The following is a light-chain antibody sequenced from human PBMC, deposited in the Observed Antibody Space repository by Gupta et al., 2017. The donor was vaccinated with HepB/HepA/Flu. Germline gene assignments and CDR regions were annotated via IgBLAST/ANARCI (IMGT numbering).Light chain of an antibody. V-gene: IGLV1-51*02. CDR3: GTWDSRLSAVV. Sequence: SVLTQPPSVSAAPGQKVTISCSGSSFNIGNNDVSWYQLLPGTAPKLLMYENNKRASGIPNRFSGSKSGTSATLGITGLQTGDEAEYYCGTWDSRLSAVVFGGGTKLTVL. J-gene: IGLJ2*01. CDR2: ENN. CDR1: SFNIGNND.